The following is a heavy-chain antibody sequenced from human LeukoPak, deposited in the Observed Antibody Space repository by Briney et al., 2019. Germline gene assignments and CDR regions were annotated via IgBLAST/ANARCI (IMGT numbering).Heavy chain of an antibody. D-gene: IGHD1-1*01. CDR2: ISAYNGNT. Sequence: GASVKVSCKASGYTFTSYGISWVRQAPGHGLEWMGWISAYNGNTNYAQKLQGRVTMTTDTSTSTAYMELRGLRSDDTAVYYCASFNFLTYYFNYGGQGTLVTVSS. CDR3: ASFNFLTYYFNY. J-gene: IGHJ4*02. CDR1: GYTFTSYG. V-gene: IGHV1-18*01.